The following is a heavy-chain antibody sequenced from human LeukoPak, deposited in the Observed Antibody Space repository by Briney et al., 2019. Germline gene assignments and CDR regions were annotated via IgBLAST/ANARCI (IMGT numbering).Heavy chain of an antibody. CDR3: AREAAALDY. CDR1: GFTFISYG. Sequence: GGSLRLSCAASGFTFISYGMSWVRQGPGKGLEWVSAMSGSGGSTYYADSVKGRFTISRDNAKNTLYLQMNSLRAEDTAVYYCAREAAALDYWGQGTLVTVSS. D-gene: IGHD6-13*01. V-gene: IGHV3-23*01. J-gene: IGHJ4*02. CDR2: MSGSGGST.